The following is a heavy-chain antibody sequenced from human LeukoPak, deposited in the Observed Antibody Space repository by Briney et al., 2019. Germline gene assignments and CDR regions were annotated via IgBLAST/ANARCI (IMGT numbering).Heavy chain of an antibody. CDR2: VNIDGSSV. V-gene: IGHV3-74*01. CDR1: GFTVSSYW. CDR3: ASGVQGTSWIVN. J-gene: IGHJ4*01. D-gene: IGHD2-15*01. Sequence: GGSLRLSCAASGFTVSSYWMHWVRQATGKGLVWLSRVNIDGSSVAYADSVKGRFTISRDNAKDSLYLQMNSLRAEDTAVYYCASGVQGTSWIVNWGRGTLVTVSS.